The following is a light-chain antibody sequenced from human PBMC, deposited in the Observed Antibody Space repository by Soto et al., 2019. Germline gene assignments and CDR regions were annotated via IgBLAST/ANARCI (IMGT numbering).Light chain of an antibody. V-gene: IGKV3-20*01. Sequence: EIVLTQSPGTLSLSPGERATLACRASQSVSNNYLAWYQQNPGQAPRFLMYGASSRATGTPDRFSGSGSGTAFTLTISRLEPEDYAVYYCQQYGSSPVSFGPGTKVDIK. J-gene: IGKJ3*01. CDR2: GAS. CDR3: QQYGSSPVS. CDR1: QSVSNNY.